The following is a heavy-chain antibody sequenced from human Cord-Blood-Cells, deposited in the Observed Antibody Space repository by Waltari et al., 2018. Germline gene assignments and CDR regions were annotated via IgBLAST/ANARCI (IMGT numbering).Heavy chain of an antibody. CDR1: GGSFSGSY. D-gene: IGHD3-22*01. Sequence: QVQLQQWGAGLLKPSETLSLTCAVYGGSFSGSYWSWLRQPPGKGLEWIGEINHSGSTNYNPSLKSRVTISVDTSKNQFSLKLSSVTAADTAVYYCARGHYYDSSGYYYYLHWGQGTLVTVSS. V-gene: IGHV4-34*01. CDR3: ARGHYYDSSGYYYYLH. J-gene: IGHJ4*02. CDR2: INHSGST.